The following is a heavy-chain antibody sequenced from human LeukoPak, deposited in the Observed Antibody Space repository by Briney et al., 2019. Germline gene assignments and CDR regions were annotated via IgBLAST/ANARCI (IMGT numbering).Heavy chain of an antibody. J-gene: IGHJ6*02. D-gene: IGHD1-26*01. CDR2: IVVGSGNT. CDR1: GFTFTSSA. Sequence: SVKVSCKASGFTFTSSAVQWVRQARGQRLEWIGWIVVGSGNTNYAQKFQERVTITRDTSASTAYIQLSSLRSEDTAVYYCARGRPYYGMDVWGQGTTVTVSS. CDR3: ARGRPYYGMDV. V-gene: IGHV1-58*01.